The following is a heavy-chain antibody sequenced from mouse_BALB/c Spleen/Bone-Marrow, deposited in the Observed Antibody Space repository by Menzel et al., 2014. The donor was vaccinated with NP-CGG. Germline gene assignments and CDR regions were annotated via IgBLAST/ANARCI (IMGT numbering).Heavy chain of an antibody. Sequence: VQLQQSGAELARPGASVKMSCKASGYTFTSYTMHWIKQRPGQGLEWIGYIDPSSGYSNYNQKFKDKATLTAEISSSTAYMQLSSLTSEDSAVYYCAPYDGYYNWYFDVWGAGTTVTVSS. CDR3: APYDGYYNWYFDV. D-gene: IGHD2-3*01. CDR2: IDPSSGYS. J-gene: IGHJ1*01. CDR1: GYTFTSYT. V-gene: IGHV1-4*01.